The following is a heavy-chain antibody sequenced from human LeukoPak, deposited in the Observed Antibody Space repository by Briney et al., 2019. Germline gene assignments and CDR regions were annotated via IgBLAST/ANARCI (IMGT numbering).Heavy chain of an antibody. CDR2: IRLDGSKE. CDR1: GFTFSDYG. D-gene: IGHD4-17*01. CDR3: ARDYGDYGSFDY. V-gene: IGHV3-33*01. Sequence: GGSLRLSCAASGFTFSDYGMHWVRQAPNKGLEWVTVIRLDGSKEYYADSVKGRFTISRDNSKNTLFLHMNSLRAEDTAVYYCARDYGDYGSFDYWGQGTLVTVSS. J-gene: IGHJ4*02.